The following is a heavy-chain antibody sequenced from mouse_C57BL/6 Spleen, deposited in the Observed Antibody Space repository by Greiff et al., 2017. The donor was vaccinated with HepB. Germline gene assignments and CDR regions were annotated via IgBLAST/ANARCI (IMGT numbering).Heavy chain of an antibody. J-gene: IGHJ3*01. CDR3: TTDPWFAY. V-gene: IGHV14-1*01. Sequence: VQLKESGAELVRPGASVTFSCTASGFTFNVYFMHWLKQRPEQGLELIGRIDPEDGDTEYAPKFQGKATMTADTSSNTAYLQLSSLTSEDTAVYYCTTDPWFAYWGQGTLVTVSA. CDR1: GFTFNVYF. CDR2: IDPEDGDT.